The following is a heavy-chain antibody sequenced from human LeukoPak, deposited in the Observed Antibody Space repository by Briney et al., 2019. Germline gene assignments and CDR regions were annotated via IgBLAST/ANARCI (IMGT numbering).Heavy chain of an antibody. CDR3: AREDDSSGSLDY. V-gene: IGHV4-31*03. CDR1: GGSISSGGYY. D-gene: IGHD3-22*01. J-gene: IGHJ4*02. Sequence: SETLSLTCTVSGGSISSGGYYWSWIRQHPGKGLEWIGYIYYSGSTYYNPSLKSRVTISVDTSKNQFSLKLSSVTGADTAVYYCAREDDSSGSLDYWGQGTLVTVSS. CDR2: IYYSGST.